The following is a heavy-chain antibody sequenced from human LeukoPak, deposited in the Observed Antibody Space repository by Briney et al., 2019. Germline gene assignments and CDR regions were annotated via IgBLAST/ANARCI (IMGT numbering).Heavy chain of an antibody. J-gene: IGHJ4*02. CDR1: GGSISSGSYY. V-gene: IGHV4-61*02. D-gene: IGHD1-26*01. CDR3: ARPSSGSYSEPFDY. Sequence: PSETLSLTCTVSGGSISSGSYYWSWIRQPAGKGLEWNGRIYTSGSTNYNPSLKSRVTISVDTFKNQFSLKLSSVTAADTAVYYCARPSSGSYSEPFDYWGQGTLVTVSS. CDR2: IYTSGST.